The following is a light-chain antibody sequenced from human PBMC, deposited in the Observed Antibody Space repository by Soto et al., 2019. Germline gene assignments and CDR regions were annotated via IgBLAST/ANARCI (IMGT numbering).Light chain of an antibody. CDR3: QQRHNWPIT. CDR2: DTS. J-gene: IGKJ5*01. Sequence: IELTPSPATLSLSPVERATLSGTASETIRGLLAWYPQRPGQPPRLLIYDTSNRATGIPARFSGSGSGTDFTLTISGLEPADLGVYYCQQRHNWPITCGQGTRLEI. CDR1: ETIRGL. V-gene: IGKV3-11*01.